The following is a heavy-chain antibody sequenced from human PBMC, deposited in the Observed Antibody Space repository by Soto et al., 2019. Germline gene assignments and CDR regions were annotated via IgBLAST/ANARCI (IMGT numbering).Heavy chain of an antibody. D-gene: IGHD3-22*01. CDR1: GYTFTTYA. J-gene: IGHJ4*02. CDR3: AYDSSGYLDY. Sequence: GASVKVSCKASGYTFTTYAMHWVRQAPGQRLEWMGWINVGNGNTKYSQKFQGRVTITGDTSASTAHMELSSLRSEDTAVYYCAYDSSGYLDYWGQGTLVTVSS. V-gene: IGHV1-3*01. CDR2: INVGNGNT.